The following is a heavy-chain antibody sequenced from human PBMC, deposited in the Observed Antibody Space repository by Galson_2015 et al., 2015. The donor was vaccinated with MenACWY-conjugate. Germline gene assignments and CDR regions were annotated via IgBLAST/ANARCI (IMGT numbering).Heavy chain of an antibody. Sequence: SLRLSCAASGFTFSSYAMSWVRQAPGKGLEWVSAIGGSGGSTYYADSVKGRFTISRDNSKNTLYLQMNSLRAEDTAVYYCAKIGMVSDEFDYWGQGTLVTVSS. CDR1: GFTFSSYA. D-gene: IGHD2-8*01. J-gene: IGHJ4*02. CDR2: IGGSGGST. CDR3: AKIGMVSDEFDY. V-gene: IGHV3-23*01.